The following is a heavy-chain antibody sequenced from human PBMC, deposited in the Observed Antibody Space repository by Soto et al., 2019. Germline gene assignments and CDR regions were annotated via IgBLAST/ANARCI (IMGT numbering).Heavy chain of an antibody. CDR1: GFTFSLYG. Sequence: QLVESGGGVVQPGRSLRLSCAASGFTFSLYGMHWVRQAPGKGLEWVAVTSYDGSNKYYADSVKGRFTISRDNSKNTLYLQMNSLRAEDTAVYYCAKDSGYSGYDVYDYYYCMDVWGQGTTVTVSS. J-gene: IGHJ6*02. V-gene: IGHV3-30*18. CDR2: TSYDGSNK. CDR3: AKDSGYSGYDVYDYYYCMDV. D-gene: IGHD5-12*01.